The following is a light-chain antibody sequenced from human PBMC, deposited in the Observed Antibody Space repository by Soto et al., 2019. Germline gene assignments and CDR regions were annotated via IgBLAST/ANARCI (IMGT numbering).Light chain of an antibody. CDR1: QSVSSN. Sequence: EIAMTQSPATPSVSPGETATLSCRASQSVSSNLAWYQQKPGQNPKLLIYVASTRATGIPSRFSGSGSGTEFTLTISSLQSEDFAVYYCQQYYVWPLTFGGGTKVEFK. CDR3: QQYYVWPLT. V-gene: IGKV3-15*01. J-gene: IGKJ4*02. CDR2: VAS.